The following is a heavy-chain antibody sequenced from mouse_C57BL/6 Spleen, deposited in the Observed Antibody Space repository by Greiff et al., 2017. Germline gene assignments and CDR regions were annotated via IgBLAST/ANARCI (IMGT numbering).Heavy chain of an antibody. D-gene: IGHD2-12*01. CDR1: GYAFSSYW. V-gene: IGHV1-82*01. Sequence: VQLQQPGPELVKPGASVKISCKASGYAFSSYWMNWVKQRPGKGLEWIGEIYPGDGNTNYNEKFKGKATLTVDKSSSTAYMHRSSLTSEDSAVYCCARGGYSYLFCFADWGQGTPVTVSA. CDR2: IYPGDGNT. CDR3: ARGGYSYLFCFAD. J-gene: IGHJ3*01.